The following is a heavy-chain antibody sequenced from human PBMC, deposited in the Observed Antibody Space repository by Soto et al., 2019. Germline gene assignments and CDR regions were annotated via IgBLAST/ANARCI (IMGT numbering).Heavy chain of an antibody. CDR2: ISWNSGSI. Sequence: SLRLSCAASGFTFDDYAMHWVRQAPGKGLEWVSGISWNSGSIGYADSVKGRFTISRDNAKNSLYLQMNSLRAEDTALYYCAKDISSHYCSSTSCYAGAHEYYYYYMDVWGKGTTVTVSS. V-gene: IGHV3-9*01. CDR1: GFTFDDYA. CDR3: AKDISSHYCSSTSCYAGAHEYYYYYMDV. J-gene: IGHJ6*03. D-gene: IGHD2-2*01.